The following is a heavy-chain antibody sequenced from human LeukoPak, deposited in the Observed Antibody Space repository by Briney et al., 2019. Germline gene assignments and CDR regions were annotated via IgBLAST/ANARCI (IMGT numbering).Heavy chain of an antibody. J-gene: IGHJ4*02. D-gene: IGHD2-15*01. CDR3: ARIRGFDCSGGSCPFDY. CDR2: IYWDDDK. CDR1: GFSLSTSGVG. V-gene: IGHV2-5*02. Sequence: ESGPTLVKPTQTLTLTCTFSGFSLSTSGVGVGWIRQPPGKALEWLALIYWDDDKRYSPSLKTRLTISKDTSKNQVVLTMTNMDPVDTATYYCARIRGFDCSGGSCPFDYWGQGTLVTVSS.